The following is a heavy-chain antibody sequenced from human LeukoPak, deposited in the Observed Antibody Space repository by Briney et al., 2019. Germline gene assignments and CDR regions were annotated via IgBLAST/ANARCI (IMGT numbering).Heavy chain of an antibody. CDR2: ISWNSGSI. Sequence: GGSLRLSCAASGFTFDDYAMHWVRQAPGKGLEWVSGISWNSGSIGYADSVKGRFTISRDNAKNSLYLQMNSLRAEDTALYYCAKDGTSGYSSPDYWGQGTLVTVSS. J-gene: IGHJ4*02. V-gene: IGHV3-9*01. CDR1: GFTFDDYA. CDR3: AKDGTSGYSSPDY. D-gene: IGHD5-18*01.